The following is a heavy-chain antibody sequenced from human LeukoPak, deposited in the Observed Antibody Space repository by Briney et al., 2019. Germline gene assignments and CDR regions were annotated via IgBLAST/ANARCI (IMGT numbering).Heavy chain of an antibody. V-gene: IGHV3-48*03. J-gene: IGHJ4*02. CDR2: ISSSGTTI. CDR1: GFTFSSYE. D-gene: IGHD2-2*01. Sequence: GGSLRLSCAASGFTFSSYEMNWVRQAPGKGLEWVSYISSSGTTIYYADSVKGRFTISRDNAKNSLYPQMNSLRAEDTAVYYCARRYCSSTSCLIDYWGQGTLVTVSS. CDR3: ARRYCSSTSCLIDY.